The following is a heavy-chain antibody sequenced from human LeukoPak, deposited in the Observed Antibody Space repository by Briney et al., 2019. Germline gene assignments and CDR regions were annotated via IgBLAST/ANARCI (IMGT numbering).Heavy chain of an antibody. V-gene: IGHV1-2*02. CDR2: INPNSGGT. J-gene: IGHJ3*02. D-gene: IGHD1-26*01. Sequence: ASVKVSCKASGYTFTGYYMHWVRQAPGQGLEWMGWINPNSGGTNYAQKFQGRVTMTRDTSISTAYMELSRLRSDDTAVYYCARILSWSRHDAFDIWGQGTMVTVSS. CDR1: GYTFTGYY. CDR3: ARILSWSRHDAFDI.